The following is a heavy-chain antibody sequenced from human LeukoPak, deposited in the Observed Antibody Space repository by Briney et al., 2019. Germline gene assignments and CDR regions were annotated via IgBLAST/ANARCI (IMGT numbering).Heavy chain of an antibody. V-gene: IGHV4-59*01. J-gene: IGHJ4*02. CDR3: ARWTPYDDTGYYRFDS. Sequence: SETLSLTCTVSGGSISGYYWSWIRQPPGKGLELIGYSYYSGTTNYNPSLRSQVIISVDTSKNQFSLKVRSVTTADTAVYYCARWTPYDDTGYYRFDSWGQGTLVTVSS. CDR1: GGSISGYY. CDR2: SYYSGTT. D-gene: IGHD3-22*01.